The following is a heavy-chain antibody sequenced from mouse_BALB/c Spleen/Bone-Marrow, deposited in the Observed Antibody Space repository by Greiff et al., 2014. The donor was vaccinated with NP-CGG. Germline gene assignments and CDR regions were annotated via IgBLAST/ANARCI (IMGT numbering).Heavy chain of an antibody. CDR1: GFNIKDTY. CDR2: IDPANGNT. J-gene: IGHJ1*01. V-gene: IGHV14-3*02. Sequence: EVQRVESGAELVKPGASVKLSCTASGFNIKDTYMHWVKQRPEQGLEWIGRIDPANGNTKYDPKFQGKATITADTSSNTAYLQLSSLTSEDTAVYYCATMNTDWYLHVRHACPTVPFCS. D-gene: IGHD2-4*01. CDR3: ATMNTDWYLHV.